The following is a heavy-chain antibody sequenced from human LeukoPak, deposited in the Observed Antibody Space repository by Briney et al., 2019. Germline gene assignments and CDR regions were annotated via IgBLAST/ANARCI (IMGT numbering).Heavy chain of an antibody. CDR1: GYTFTSYG. J-gene: IGHJ4*02. D-gene: IGHD6-19*01. V-gene: IGHV1-18*01. Sequence: GASVKVSCKASGYTFTSYGISCVRQAPGQGLEWMGWISAYNGNTNYAQKLQGRVTMTTDTSTSTAYKELSRLRSDDTAVYYCARDRSGIAVAGYGRAADYWGQGTLVTVSS. CDR3: ARDRSGIAVAGYGRAADY. CDR2: ISAYNGNT.